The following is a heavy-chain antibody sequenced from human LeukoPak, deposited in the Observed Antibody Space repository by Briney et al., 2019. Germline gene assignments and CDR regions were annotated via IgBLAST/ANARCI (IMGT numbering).Heavy chain of an antibody. V-gene: IGHV3-33*01. CDR2: IWYDGSNK. CDR3: AREKGYSYGETFDY. D-gene: IGHD5-18*01. Sequence: GGSLRLSCAASGFTFSSYGMHWVRQAPGKGLERVAVIWYDGSNKYYADSVKGRFTISRDNSKNTLYLQMNSLRAEDTAVYYCAREKGYSYGETFDYWGQGTLVTVSS. CDR1: GFTFSSYG. J-gene: IGHJ4*02.